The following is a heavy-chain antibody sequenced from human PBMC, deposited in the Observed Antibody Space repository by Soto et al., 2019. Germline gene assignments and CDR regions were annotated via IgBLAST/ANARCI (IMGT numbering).Heavy chain of an antibody. CDR2: IHYSGST. V-gene: IGHV4-39*01. Sequence: PSETLSLTCTVSGGSISSSSYYWGWIRQPPGKGLEWIGSIHYSGSTYYNPSLKSRITISVDTSKNQFSLKLSSVTAADTAVYYCARPTYNSGSPFDYWGQGTLVTVSS. J-gene: IGHJ4*02. D-gene: IGHD1-20*01. CDR3: ARPTYNSGSPFDY. CDR1: GGSISSSSYY.